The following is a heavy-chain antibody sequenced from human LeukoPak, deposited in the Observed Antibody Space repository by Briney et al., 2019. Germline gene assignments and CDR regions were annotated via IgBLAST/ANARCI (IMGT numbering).Heavy chain of an antibody. V-gene: IGHV3-23*01. CDR2: ISGSAHKI. CDR3: AGRPTGYSSGYIH. Sequence: GGSLRLSCVASGITFSNYAVSWVRQAPEKGLDWVSVISGSAHKIRYADSVKGRFTISRDNSENIVYLQMNNLGVEDTAVYYCAGRPTGYSSGYIHWGQGTLVTVSS. J-gene: IGHJ4*02. D-gene: IGHD5-18*01. CDR1: GITFSNYA.